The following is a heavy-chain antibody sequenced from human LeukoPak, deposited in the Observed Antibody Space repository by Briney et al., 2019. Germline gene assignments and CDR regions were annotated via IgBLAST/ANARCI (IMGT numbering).Heavy chain of an antibody. J-gene: IGHJ6*04. CDR2: IKQDGSER. CDR1: GFTFSSYE. CDR3: ARDSRSPV. Sequence: GGSLRLSCAASGFTFSSYEMNWVRQAPGKGLEWVANIKQDGSERNYVDSVKGRFTISRDNAKNSLFLQMNSLRADDTAVYYCARDSRSPVWGKGTTVTISS. V-gene: IGHV3-7*01. D-gene: IGHD2-2*01.